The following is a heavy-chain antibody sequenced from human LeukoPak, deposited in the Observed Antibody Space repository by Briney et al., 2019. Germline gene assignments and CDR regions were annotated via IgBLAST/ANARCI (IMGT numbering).Heavy chain of an antibody. Sequence: PGGSLRLSCAASGFSFSNYAMSWVRQAPGKGLEWVSSILASGGTTYYADSVKGRFTIPRDDSRSTLHMQMNSLRGEDTAVYYCTNVVSVAARYSYFDYWGQGTLVTVSS. CDR3: TNVVSVAARYSYFDY. V-gene: IGHV3-23*01. CDR1: GFSFSNYA. J-gene: IGHJ4*02. CDR2: ILASGGTT. D-gene: IGHD6-19*01.